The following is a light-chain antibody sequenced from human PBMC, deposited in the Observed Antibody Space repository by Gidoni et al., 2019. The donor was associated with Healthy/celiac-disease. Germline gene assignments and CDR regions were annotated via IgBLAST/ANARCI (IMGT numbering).Light chain of an antibody. V-gene: IGKV3-20*01. CDR2: GAS. Sequence: DIVLTQSPGTLSLSPGESATLSCRASQSVSSSYLAWYQQKPGQAPRLLIYGASSRATGIPDRFSGSGSGTDFTLTISRLEPEDFAVYYCQQYGSSPPATFGGGTKVEIK. CDR1: QSVSSSY. CDR3: QQYGSSPPAT. J-gene: IGKJ4*01.